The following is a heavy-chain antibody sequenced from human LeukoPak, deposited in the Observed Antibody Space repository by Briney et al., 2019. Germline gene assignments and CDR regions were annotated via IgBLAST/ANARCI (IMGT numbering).Heavy chain of an antibody. CDR3: AKVSSYVSGWFDY. D-gene: IGHD6-19*01. Sequence: SETLSLTCAVYGGSFGGYYWSWIRQPPGKGLEWIGEINHSGSTNYNPSLKSRVTISVDTSKNQFSLKLSSVTAADTAVYYCAKVSSYVSGWFDYWGQGTLVTVSS. V-gene: IGHV4-34*01. CDR1: GGSFGGYY. CDR2: INHSGST. J-gene: IGHJ4*02.